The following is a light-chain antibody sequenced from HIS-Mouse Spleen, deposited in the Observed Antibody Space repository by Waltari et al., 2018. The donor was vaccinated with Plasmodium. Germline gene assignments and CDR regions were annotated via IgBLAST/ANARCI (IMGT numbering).Light chain of an antibody. CDR1: QSVSSN. CDR2: GAS. J-gene: IGKJ3*01. Sequence: EIVMTQSPATLSVSPGERATLSCRASQSVSSNLAWYPQKPGQAPMLLIYGASTRATGSPARFSGSGSGTEFTLTISSLQSEDFAVYYCQQYNNWSFTFGPGTKVDIK. V-gene: IGKV3-15*01. CDR3: QQYNNWSFT.